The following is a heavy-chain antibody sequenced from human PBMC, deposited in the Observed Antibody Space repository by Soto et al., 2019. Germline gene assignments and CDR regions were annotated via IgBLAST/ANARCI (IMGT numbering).Heavy chain of an antibody. J-gene: IGHJ4*02. V-gene: IGHV3-33*01. D-gene: IGHD1-1*01. Sequence: QVQLVESGGGVVQPGRSLRLSCAASGFMFSNHGMHWVRQAPGKGLEWVAVIWSDGNNRYYADSVKGRFTISRDNSKNTLYLQMNSLSAEDTALYYCVRGDNWNDEASDYWGQGTLVTVSS. CDR1: GFMFSNHG. CDR2: IWSDGNNR. CDR3: VRGDNWNDEASDY.